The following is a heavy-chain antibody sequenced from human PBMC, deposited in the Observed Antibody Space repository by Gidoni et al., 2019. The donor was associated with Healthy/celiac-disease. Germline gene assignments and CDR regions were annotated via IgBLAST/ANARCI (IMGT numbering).Heavy chain of an antibody. CDR1: GFTFGSYA. J-gene: IGHJ4*02. Sequence: EVQLLESGGGLVQPGGSLRLSCAASGFTFGSYAMSWVRQPPGKGLEWVSAISDSGGSTYYADSVKGRFTISRDNSKNTLYLQMSSLRAEDTAVYYCAKGWAVVTTIGSYFDYWGQGTLVTVSS. CDR3: AKGWAVVTTIGSYFDY. CDR2: ISDSGGST. V-gene: IGHV3-23*01. D-gene: IGHD4-4*01.